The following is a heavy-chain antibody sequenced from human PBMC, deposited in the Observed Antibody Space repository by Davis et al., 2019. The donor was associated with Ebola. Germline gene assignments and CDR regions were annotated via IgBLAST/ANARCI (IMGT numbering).Heavy chain of an antibody. V-gene: IGHV4-59*12. Sequence: SETLSLTCTVSGGSISSYYWGWIRQPPGKGLEWIGYIYYSGSTNYNPSLKSRVTISVDTSKNQFSLKLSSVTAADTAVYYCARGPLGGVIGRWFDPWGQGTLVTVSS. CDR1: GGSISSYY. D-gene: IGHD3-16*01. CDR3: ARGPLGGVIGRWFDP. CDR2: IYYSGST. J-gene: IGHJ5*02.